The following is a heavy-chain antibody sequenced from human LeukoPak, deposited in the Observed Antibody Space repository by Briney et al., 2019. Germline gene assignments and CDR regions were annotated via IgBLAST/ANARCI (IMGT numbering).Heavy chain of an antibody. D-gene: IGHD6-13*01. J-gene: IGHJ4*02. CDR3: ARDSEQLVSDY. Sequence: SETLSLTCTVSGGSISSGGYYWSWIRQHPGKGLEWIGYIYYSGSTYYNPSLKSRVTISVDTSKSQFSLKLSSVTAADTAVYYCARDSEQLVSDYWGQGTLVTVSS. V-gene: IGHV4-31*03. CDR1: GGSISSGGYY. CDR2: IYYSGST.